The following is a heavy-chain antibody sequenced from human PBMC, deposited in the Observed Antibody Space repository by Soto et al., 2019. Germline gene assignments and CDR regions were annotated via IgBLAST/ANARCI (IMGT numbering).Heavy chain of an antibody. CDR3: ARDRAAAGWFDP. D-gene: IGHD6-13*01. V-gene: IGHV4-30-2*01. CDR2: IYHSGST. CDR1: PGSISSGGYS. Sequence: SETLSLTCAVSPGSISSGGYSWSWIRQPPGKGLEWIGYIYHSGSTYYNPSLKSRITISVDRSKNQFSLKLSSVTAADTAVYDCARDRAAAGWFDPWGQGTLVTVSS. J-gene: IGHJ5*02.